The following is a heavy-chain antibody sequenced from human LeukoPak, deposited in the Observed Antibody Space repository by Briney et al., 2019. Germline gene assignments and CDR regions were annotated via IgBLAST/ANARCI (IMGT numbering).Heavy chain of an antibody. J-gene: IGHJ5*02. CDR1: GGSISSYY. CDR2: IYYSGST. V-gene: IGHV4-59*12. CDR3: ARGQGATVPQVGKNWFDP. D-gene: IGHD1-26*01. Sequence: KPSETLSLTCTVSGGSISSYYWSWIRQPPGKGLEWIGYIYYSGSTNYNPSLKSRVILSVDTSKNQFSLKLISVTVADTAIYYCARGQGATVPQVGKNWFDPWGQGTRVTVSS.